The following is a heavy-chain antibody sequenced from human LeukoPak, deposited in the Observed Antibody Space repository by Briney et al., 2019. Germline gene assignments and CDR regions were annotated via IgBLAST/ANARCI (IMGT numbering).Heavy chain of an antibody. V-gene: IGHV1-18*01. J-gene: IGHJ4*02. CDR2: ISAYNGNT. Sequence: ASVKVSCKASGYTFTSYGISWVRQAPGQGLEWMGWISAYNGNTNYAQTLQGRVTLTTDTSTRTAYMGRASLTADETDVYYCARDFGIGSGPAGFDYWGQGTLVTVSS. D-gene: IGHD2-15*01. CDR3: ARDFGIGSGPAGFDY. CDR1: GYTFTSYG.